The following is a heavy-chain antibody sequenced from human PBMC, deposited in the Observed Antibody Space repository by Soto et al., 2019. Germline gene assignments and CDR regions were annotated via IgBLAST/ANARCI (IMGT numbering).Heavy chain of an antibody. J-gene: IGHJ6*02. V-gene: IGHV3-23*01. CDR1: GFTFSDYP. CDR2: ISGSGENI. CDR3: ATYSGNYRRYGLYYGMDV. Sequence: EVQLLESGGGLVQPGGSLRLSCAASGFTFSDYPMSWVRQAPGKGLEWVSGISGSGENIYYVESVEGRFTISRDNSKNTLYLQMNSLRAEDTAVYYCATYSGNYRRYGLYYGMDVWGQGTTVTVSS. D-gene: IGHD1-26*01.